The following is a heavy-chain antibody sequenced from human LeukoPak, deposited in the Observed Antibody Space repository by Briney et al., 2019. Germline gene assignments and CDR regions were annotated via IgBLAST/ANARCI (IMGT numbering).Heavy chain of an antibody. Sequence: GGSLRLSCAASGFTFSTYAMHWVRQAPGKGLEWVAVISYDGSNKYYADSVKGRFTISRDNSKNTLYLQMNSLRAEDTAVYYCARPPPNSALRAVTQHWGQGTLVTVSS. D-gene: IGHD4-11*01. V-gene: IGHV3-30*04. CDR3: ARPPPNSALRAVTQH. CDR1: GFTFSTYA. J-gene: IGHJ1*01. CDR2: ISYDGSNK.